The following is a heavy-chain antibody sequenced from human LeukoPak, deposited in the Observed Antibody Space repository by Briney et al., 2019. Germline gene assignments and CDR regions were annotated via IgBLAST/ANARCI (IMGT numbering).Heavy chain of an antibody. J-gene: IGHJ4*02. CDR1: GFTFSSYW. D-gene: IGHD2-2*01. CDR2: IKQDGSEK. V-gene: IGHV3-7*03. CDR3: ARVEFEVPAAMYQAVYYFDY. Sequence: PGGSLRLSCAASGFTFSSYWMSWVRQAPGKGLEWVANIKQDGSEKYYVDSVKGRFTISRDNAKNSLYLQMNSLRAEDTAVYYCARVEFEVPAAMYQAVYYFDYWGQGTLVTASS.